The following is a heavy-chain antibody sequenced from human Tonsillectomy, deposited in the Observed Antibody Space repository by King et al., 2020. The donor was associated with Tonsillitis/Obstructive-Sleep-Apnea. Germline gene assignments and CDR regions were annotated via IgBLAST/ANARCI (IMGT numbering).Heavy chain of an antibody. Sequence: TLKESGPALVKPTQTLTLTCTFSGFSLSTSEMCVSWIRQPPGKALEWLARIDWDDDKYYSTSLKTRLTISKDTSKNQVVLTMTNMDPVDTATYFCAPNADYYYYLDVWGKGTPVTVSS. J-gene: IGHJ6*03. V-gene: IGHV2-70*11. CDR3: APNADYYYYLDV. CDR1: GFSLSTSEMC. CDR2: IDWDDDK.